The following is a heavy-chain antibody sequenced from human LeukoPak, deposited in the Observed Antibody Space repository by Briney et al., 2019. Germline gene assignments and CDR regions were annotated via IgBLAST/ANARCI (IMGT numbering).Heavy chain of an antibody. CDR3: IRETHVGLHLEY. CDR2: INTDGYVT. CDR1: GFTFATYW. Sequence: PGGSLRLSCEAPGFTFATYWMHWVRQAAGKGLVWVARINTDGYVTTYADSVRGRFTVSRDNAENTLYPQMNDLRPEDTAVYYCIRETHVGLHLEYWGQGTLATVAS. V-gene: IGHV3-74*03. D-gene: IGHD3-10*01. J-gene: IGHJ4*02.